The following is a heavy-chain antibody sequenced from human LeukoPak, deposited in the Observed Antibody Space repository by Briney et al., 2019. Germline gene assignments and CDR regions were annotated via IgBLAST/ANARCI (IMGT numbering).Heavy chain of an antibody. CDR3: ARGSGTTAVDY. Sequence: SETLSLTCTVSGGSISSGSYYWSWIRQPAGKGLEWIGRIYTSGSTNYNPSLKSRVTISVDTSKNQFSLKLSSVTAADTAVCYCARGSGTTAVDYWGQGTLVTVSS. D-gene: IGHD4-17*01. V-gene: IGHV4-61*02. J-gene: IGHJ4*02. CDR2: IYTSGST. CDR1: GGSISSGSYY.